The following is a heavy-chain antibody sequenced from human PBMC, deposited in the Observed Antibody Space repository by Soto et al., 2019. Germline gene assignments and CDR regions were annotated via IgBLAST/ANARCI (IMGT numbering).Heavy chain of an antibody. Sequence: VASVKVSCKASGYTFTGYYMPWVRLAPGQPLPWMGWINPNSGGTNYAQKFQGRVTMTRDTSISTAYMELSRLRSDDTAVYYCARDSHAVFGVVPYPYYYYYRMDVWGQGSTVTASS. CDR3: ARDSHAVFGVVPYPYYYYYRMDV. CDR1: GYTFTGYY. CDR2: INPNSGGT. D-gene: IGHD3-3*01. V-gene: IGHV1-2*02. J-gene: IGHJ6*02.